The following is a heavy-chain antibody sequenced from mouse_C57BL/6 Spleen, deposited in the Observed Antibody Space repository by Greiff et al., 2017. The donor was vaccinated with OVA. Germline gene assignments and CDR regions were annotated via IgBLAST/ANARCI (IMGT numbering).Heavy chain of an antibody. D-gene: IGHD2-1*01. J-gene: IGHJ4*01. CDR2: IYPGRGST. CDR3: ARDGNYAMDY. V-gene: IGHV1-55*01. CDR1: GYTFTSYW. Sequence: VKLQQPGAELVKPGASVKMSCKASGYTFTSYWITWVKQRPGQGLEWIGDIYPGRGSTNYNEKFKSKATLTVDTSSSTAYMQLSSLTSEDSAVYYCARDGNYAMDYWGQGPSVTVSS.